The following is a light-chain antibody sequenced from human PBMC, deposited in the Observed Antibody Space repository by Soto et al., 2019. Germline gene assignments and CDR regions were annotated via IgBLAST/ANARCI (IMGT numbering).Light chain of an antibody. Sequence: QSALTQPPPVSGAPGQGVSISCTGSSSNIGAGYDVHWYQLLPGTAPKLLIYSNSNRPSGVPDRFSGSKSGTSASLAITGLQAEDEADYYCQSYDSSLSGSVVFGGGTKLTVL. J-gene: IGLJ2*01. CDR2: SNS. CDR3: QSYDSSLSGSVV. CDR1: SSNIGAGYD. V-gene: IGLV1-40*01.